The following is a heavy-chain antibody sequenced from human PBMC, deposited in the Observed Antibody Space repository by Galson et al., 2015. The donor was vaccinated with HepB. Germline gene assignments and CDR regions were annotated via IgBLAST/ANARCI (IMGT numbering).Heavy chain of an antibody. D-gene: IGHD6-13*01. CDR2: IDPSDSYT. CDR3: ARLAGYSTADWYFDL. Sequence: QSGAEVKKPGESLRISCKGSGYSFTNYWITWVRQMPGKGLEWMGRIDPSDSYTNYSPSFQGHVTISVDKSISTAYLQWSSLKASDTAMYYCARLAGYSTADWYFDLWGRGTLVTVSS. CDR1: GYSFTNYW. V-gene: IGHV5-10-1*01. J-gene: IGHJ2*01.